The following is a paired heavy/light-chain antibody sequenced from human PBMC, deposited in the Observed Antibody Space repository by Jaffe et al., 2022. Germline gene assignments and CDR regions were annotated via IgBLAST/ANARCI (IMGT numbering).Heavy chain of an antibody. V-gene: IGHV3-72*01. Sequence: EVQLVESGGGLVQPGGSLRLSCVGSGSTFSDHYMDWVRQTPGKGLEWIGRSRNKANSYNTQYAASVKGRFTISRDDAGDSLYLQMNSLSTEDTAVYYCATGYCGGDYCYCLDYWGQGTPVTVSS. CDR2: SRNKANSYNT. J-gene: IGHJ4*02. CDR1: GSTFSDHY. D-gene: IGHD2-21*01. CDR3: ATGYCGGDYCYCLDY.
Light chain of an antibody. CDR1: QGIGNH. CDR2: GAS. Sequence: DIQMTQSPSSLSASVGDRVTITCRASQGIGNHLAWFQQKPGKAPKSLIYGASSLRSGVPSKFRGSGSGTDFTLTITSLQPEDFATYYCQQYENYPLTFGGGTKVEIK. CDR3: QQYENYPLT. V-gene: IGKV1-16*02. J-gene: IGKJ4*01.